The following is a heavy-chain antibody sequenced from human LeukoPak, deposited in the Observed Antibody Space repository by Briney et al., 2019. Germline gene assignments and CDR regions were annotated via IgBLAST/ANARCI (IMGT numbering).Heavy chain of an antibody. CDR3: ARGRRGGYDYVISD. CDR2: ISPSGGPT. CDR1: GYTFTSNY. D-gene: IGHD5-12*01. Sequence: GASVKVSCKAFGYTFTSNYMHWVRQAPGQGPEWMGVISPSGGPTTYAQKFQGRVTLTRDMSTSTDYLELSSLRAEDTAVYYCARGRRGGYDYVISDWGQGTLVTVSS. V-gene: IGHV1-46*01. J-gene: IGHJ4*02.